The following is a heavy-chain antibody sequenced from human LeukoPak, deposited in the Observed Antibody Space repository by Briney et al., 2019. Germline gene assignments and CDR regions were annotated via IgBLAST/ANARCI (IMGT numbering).Heavy chain of an antibody. CDR2: IYTSGST. CDR3: ASEYYYDTSGYYSLAS. D-gene: IGHD3-22*01. J-gene: IGHJ5*01. CDR1: GGSISSFY. Sequence: SETLSLTCTVSGGSISSFYWSWIRQPAGKALEWIGRIYTSGSTNYNPSLKSRVAMSVDTSKNQFSLKLRSVTAADTAVYYCASEYYYDTSGYYSLASWGQEPWSPSPQ. V-gene: IGHV4-4*07.